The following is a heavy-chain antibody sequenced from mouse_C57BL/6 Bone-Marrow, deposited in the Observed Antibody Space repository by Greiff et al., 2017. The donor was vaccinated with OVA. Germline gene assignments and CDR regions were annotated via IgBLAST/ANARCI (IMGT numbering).Heavy chain of an antibody. J-gene: IGHJ2*01. CDR3: ASYYGNGYYFDY. D-gene: IGHD2-1*01. Sequence: EVQLQQSGPELVKPGASVKISCKASGYTFTDYYMNWVKKSHGKSLEWIGDINPNNGGTSYNQKFKGKATLTVDKSSSTAYMELRSLTSEDSAVYYCASYYGNGYYFDYWGQGTTLTVSS. CDR1: GYTFTDYY. V-gene: IGHV1-26*01. CDR2: INPNNGGT.